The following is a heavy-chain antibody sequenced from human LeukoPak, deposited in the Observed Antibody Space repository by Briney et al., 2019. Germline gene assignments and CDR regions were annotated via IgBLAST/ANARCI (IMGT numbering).Heavy chain of an antibody. CDR1: GGSFSGYY. D-gene: IGHD2-15*01. CDR2: INHSGST. V-gene: IGHV4-34*01. J-gene: IGHJ4*02. Sequence: SETLSLTCAVYGGSFSGYYWSWIRQPPGKGLEWIGEINHSGSTNYNPSLKSRVTISVDTSKNQFSLKLGSVTAADTAVYYCATEQYCSGGSCSMDTAMVWGQGTLVTVSS. CDR3: ATEQYCSGGSCSMDTAMV.